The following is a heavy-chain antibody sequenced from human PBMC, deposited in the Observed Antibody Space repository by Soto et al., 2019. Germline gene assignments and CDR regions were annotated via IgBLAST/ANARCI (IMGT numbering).Heavy chain of an antibody. V-gene: IGHV1-69*02. CDR3: ARGIVATSYPLEGPYSWFDP. D-gene: IGHD5-12*01. Sequence: QVQLVQSGAEVKKPGSSVKVSCKASGGTFSSYTISWVRQAPGQGLQWIGRIIPILGIANYAQKFQGRVTTSADESTITAYMGLRSLGSDDTAVYYCARGIVATSYPLEGPYSWFDPWGQGTMIAVSS. CDR2: IIPILGIA. J-gene: IGHJ5*02. CDR1: GGTFSSYT.